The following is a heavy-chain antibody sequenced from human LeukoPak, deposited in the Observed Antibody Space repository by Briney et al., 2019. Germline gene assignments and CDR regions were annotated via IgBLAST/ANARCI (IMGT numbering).Heavy chain of an antibody. J-gene: IGHJ6*02. Sequence: GGSLRLSCAASRFTFSSYAMSWVRQAPGKGLEWVSAISGSGGTTRYADSVKGRFTISRDNSKNTLYLQMNSLRAEGTAVYFCAKDGHYYGSGSYYNPYYYGMDVWGQGTTVTVSS. CDR3: AKDGHYYGSGSYYNPYYYGMDV. V-gene: IGHV3-23*01. D-gene: IGHD3-10*01. CDR2: ISGSGGTT. CDR1: RFTFSSYA.